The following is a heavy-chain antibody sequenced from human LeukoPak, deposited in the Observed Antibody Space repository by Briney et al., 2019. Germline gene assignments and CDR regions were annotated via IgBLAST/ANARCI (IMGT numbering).Heavy chain of an antibody. Sequence: GGSLRLSCAASGFTFSSYEMNWVRQAPGKGLEWVSYISSSGSTIYYADSVKGRFTISRDNAKNSLYLQMNSLRAEDTAVYYCARANDYGSGSYYSDYYYYMDVWGKGTTVTISS. CDR3: ARANDYGSGSYYSDYYYYMDV. J-gene: IGHJ6*03. CDR1: GFTFSSYE. V-gene: IGHV3-48*03. CDR2: ISSSGSTI. D-gene: IGHD3-10*01.